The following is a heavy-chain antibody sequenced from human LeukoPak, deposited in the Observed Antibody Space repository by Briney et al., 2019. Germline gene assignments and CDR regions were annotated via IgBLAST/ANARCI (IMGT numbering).Heavy chain of an antibody. J-gene: IGHJ5*02. V-gene: IGHV4-39*07. CDR2: INHSGST. Sequence: SETLSLTCTVSGGSISSSSYYWGWIRQPPGKGLEWIGEINHSGSTNYNPSLKSRVTISVDTSKNQFSLKLSSVTAADTAVYYCARRGYCSSTSCRPGSWFDPWGQGTLVTVSS. D-gene: IGHD2-2*01. CDR1: GGSISSSSYY. CDR3: ARRGYCSSTSCRPGSWFDP.